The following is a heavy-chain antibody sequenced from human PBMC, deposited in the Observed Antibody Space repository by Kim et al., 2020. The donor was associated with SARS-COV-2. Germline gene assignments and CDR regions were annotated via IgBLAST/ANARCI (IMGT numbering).Heavy chain of an antibody. CDR1: GFTFSSYA. CDR2: ISGSGGST. J-gene: IGHJ6*02. V-gene: IGHV3-23*01. Sequence: GGSLRLSCAASGFTFSSYAMSWVRQAPGKGLEWVSAISGSGGSTYYADSVKGRFTISRDNSKNTLYLQMNSLRAEDTAVYYCAKDIAATDYYYYGMDVWGQGTTVTVSS. D-gene: IGHD6-13*01. CDR3: AKDIAATDYYYYGMDV.